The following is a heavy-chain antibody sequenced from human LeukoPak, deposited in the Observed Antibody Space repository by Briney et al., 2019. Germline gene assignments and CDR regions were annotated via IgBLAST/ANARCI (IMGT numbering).Heavy chain of an antibody. J-gene: IGHJ4*02. Sequence: GGSLRLSCAASGFTFSHYAMHRVRQAPGKGLEWVALISNDGSFKLYADSVKGRFTISRDDSKNTLDLQLSSLRAEDTAVYYCAKDGFCSSTSCYPNHFNSWGQGTLVTVSS. D-gene: IGHD2-2*03. CDR1: GFTFSHYA. CDR3: AKDGFCSSTSCYPNHFNS. V-gene: IGHV3-30*18. CDR2: ISNDGSFK.